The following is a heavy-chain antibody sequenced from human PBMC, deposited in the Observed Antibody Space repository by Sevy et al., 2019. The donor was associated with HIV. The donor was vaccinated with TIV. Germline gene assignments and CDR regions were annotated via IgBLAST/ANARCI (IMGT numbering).Heavy chain of an antibody. CDR1: GGSISPYY. J-gene: IGHJ6*02. Sequence: SETLSLTCTVPGGSISPYYWSWIRQPPGKGLEWVGYFYYTGSTNYNPSLEGRATISVDASKNQFFLKLTSVTAADTAVYYCARQGGVVDYGMDVWGQGTTVTVSS. D-gene: IGHD3-3*01. V-gene: IGHV4-59*01. CDR3: ARQGGVVDYGMDV. CDR2: FYYTGST.